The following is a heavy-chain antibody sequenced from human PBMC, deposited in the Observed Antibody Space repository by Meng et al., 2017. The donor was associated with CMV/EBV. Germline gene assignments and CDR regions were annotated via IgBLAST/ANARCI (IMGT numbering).Heavy chain of an antibody. CDR1: FSGYY. CDR2: INHSGST. V-gene: IGHV4-34*01. Sequence: FSGYYWSWIRQPPGKGLEWIGEINHSGSTNYNPSLKSRVTISVDTSKNQFSLKLSSVTAADTAVYYCARGWGADIVVVPAAQKIFDYWGQGALVTVSS. D-gene: IGHD2-2*01. J-gene: IGHJ4*02. CDR3: ARGWGADIVVVPAAQKIFDY.